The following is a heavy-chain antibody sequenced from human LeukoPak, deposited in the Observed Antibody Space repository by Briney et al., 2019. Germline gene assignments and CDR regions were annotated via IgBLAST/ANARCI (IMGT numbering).Heavy chain of an antibody. Sequence: GGSLRLSCAASGFTFSSYAMSWVRQAPGKGLEWVSAISGSGGSTYYADSVKGRFIISRDNSKNTLYLQMNSLRAEDTAVYYCAKATYCSGGSCATPFDYWGQGTLVTVSS. CDR2: ISGSGGST. D-gene: IGHD2-15*01. CDR1: GFTFSSYA. CDR3: AKATYCSGGSCATPFDY. V-gene: IGHV3-23*01. J-gene: IGHJ4*02.